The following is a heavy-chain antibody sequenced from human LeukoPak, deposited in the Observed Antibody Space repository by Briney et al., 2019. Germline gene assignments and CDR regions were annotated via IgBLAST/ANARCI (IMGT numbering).Heavy chain of an antibody. D-gene: IGHD6-19*01. J-gene: IGHJ6*03. CDR2: INTNTGNP. V-gene: IGHV7-4-1*02. CDR1: GYTFTSYA. CDR3: AREEMAVAGTNYYYYYYMDV. Sequence: GASVKVSCKASGYTFTSYAMNWVRQAPGQGLEWMGWINTNTGNPTYAQGFTGRFVFSLDTSVSTAYLQISSLKAEDTAVYYCAREEMAVAGTNYYYYYYMDVWGKGTTVTASS.